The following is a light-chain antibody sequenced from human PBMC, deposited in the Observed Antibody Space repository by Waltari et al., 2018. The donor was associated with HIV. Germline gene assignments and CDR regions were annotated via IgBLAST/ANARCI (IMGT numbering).Light chain of an antibody. CDR1: SDLRDYKS. Sequence: QSALTQPASVSGSPGQSITISCTGTSDLRDYKSVSWYQHHPGKAPKVIIYEVNNRPSGVPSRFSGSISGNTASLSISGLQAEDEADYFCTSYISSASPEFGGGTKVTVL. V-gene: IGLV2-14*01. J-gene: IGLJ3*02. CDR3: TSYISSASPE. CDR2: EVN.